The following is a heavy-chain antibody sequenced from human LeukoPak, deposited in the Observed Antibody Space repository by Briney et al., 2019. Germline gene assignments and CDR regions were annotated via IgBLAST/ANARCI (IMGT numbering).Heavy chain of an antibody. CDR2: ISYDGSNK. V-gene: IGHV3-30*18. CDR3: AKEQPTYSPGPYYGMDV. D-gene: IGHD6-13*01. CDR1: GFTFSSYG. J-gene: IGHJ6*02. Sequence: GGSLRLSCAASGFTFSSYGMHWVRQAPGKGLEWVAVISYDGSNKYYADSVKGRFTIYRDNSKNTLYLQMNSLRAEDTAVYYCAKEQPTYSPGPYYGMDVWGQGTTVTVSS.